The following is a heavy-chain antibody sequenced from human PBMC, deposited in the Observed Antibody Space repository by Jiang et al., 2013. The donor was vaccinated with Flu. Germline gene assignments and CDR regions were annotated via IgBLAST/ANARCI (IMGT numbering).Heavy chain of an antibody. CDR3: VKDQAPRYSSSVNDY. CDR2: ISGNSGTT. D-gene: IGHD6-13*01. CDR1: GFTFSINA. J-gene: IGHJ4*02. V-gene: IGHV3-23*01. Sequence: VQLLESGGGLVQPGGSLRLSCAASGFTFSINAMGWVRQAPGKGLEWVSTISGNSGTTEYADSVKGRFTVSRDNSNNTLYLQMNNLRAEDTALYYCVKDQAPRYSSSVNDYWGQGTLVTVSS.